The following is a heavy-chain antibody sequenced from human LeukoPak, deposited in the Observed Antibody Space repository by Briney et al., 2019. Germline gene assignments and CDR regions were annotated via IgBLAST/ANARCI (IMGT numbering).Heavy chain of an antibody. CDR3: ARDLLGDYGTFDI. D-gene: IGHD4-17*01. CDR2: VYNTGST. Sequence: PSETLSLTCTVSGGSITTHYWSWIRQPAGRELEWLGRVYNTGSTKYNPSLESRVTMSVDTSSNRFSLRLRSVTAADTAVYYCARDLLGDYGTFDIWGQGAMVTVSS. V-gene: IGHV4-4*07. CDR1: GGSITTHY. J-gene: IGHJ3*02.